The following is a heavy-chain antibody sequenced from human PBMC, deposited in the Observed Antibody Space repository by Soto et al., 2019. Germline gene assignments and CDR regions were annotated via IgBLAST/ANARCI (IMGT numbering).Heavy chain of an antibody. CDR2: ISYDGSNK. V-gene: IGHV3-30*03. CDR1: GFTFSSYG. CDR3: ALGGPYCGGGCLGQVMDV. J-gene: IGHJ6*02. D-gene: IGHD2-21*02. Sequence: PGGSLRLSCAASGFTFSSYGMHWVRQAPGKGLEWVAVISYDGSNKYYADSVKGRFTISRDNSKNTLYLQMNSLRAEDTAVYYCALGGPYCGGGCLGQVMDVWGQGTTVTVSS.